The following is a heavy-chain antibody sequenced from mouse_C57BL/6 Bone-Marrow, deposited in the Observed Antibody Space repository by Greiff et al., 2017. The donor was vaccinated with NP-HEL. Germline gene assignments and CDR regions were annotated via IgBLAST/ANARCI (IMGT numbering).Heavy chain of an antibody. V-gene: IGHV5-4*01. CDR1: GFTFSSYA. Sequence: EVQRVESGGGLVKPGGSLKLSCAASGFTFSSYALSWVRQTPEKRLEWVATISAGGSYTYYPDNVKGRFTISRDNAKNNLYLQMSHMKSEDTAMYYCARGYYGSSYYFDYWGQGTSLTVSS. CDR3: ARGYYGSSYYFDY. CDR2: ISAGGSYT. J-gene: IGHJ2*02. D-gene: IGHD1-1*01.